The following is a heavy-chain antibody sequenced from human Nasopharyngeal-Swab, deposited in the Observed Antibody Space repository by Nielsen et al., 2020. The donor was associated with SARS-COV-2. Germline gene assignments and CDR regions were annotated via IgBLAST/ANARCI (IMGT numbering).Heavy chain of an antibody. J-gene: IGHJ6*03. V-gene: IGHV1-46*01. D-gene: IGHD6-13*01. CDR3: ARDRVAAAGTGSDYYYYYYMDV. CDR2: INPSGGST. Sequence: WVRQAPGQGLEWMGIINPSGGSTSYAQKFQGRVTMTRGTSTSTVYMELSSLRSEDTAVYYCARDRVAAAGTGSDYYYYYYMDVWGKGTTVTVSS.